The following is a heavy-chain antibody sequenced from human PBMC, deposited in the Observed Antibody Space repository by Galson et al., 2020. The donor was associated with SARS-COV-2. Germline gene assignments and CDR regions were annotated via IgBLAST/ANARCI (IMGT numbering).Heavy chain of an antibody. Sequence: SETLSLTCTVSGGSISSGGYYWSWIRQHPGTGLEWLGYIYYSGSTYYNPSLKSPVTISVDTSKNQFSLKLSSVTAADTAVYYCARTESNPDALDIWGQGTMVTVSS. CDR3: ARTESNPDALDI. V-gene: IGHV4-31*01. CDR1: GGSISSGGYY. J-gene: IGHJ3*02. CDR2: IYYSGST. D-gene: IGHD4-4*01.